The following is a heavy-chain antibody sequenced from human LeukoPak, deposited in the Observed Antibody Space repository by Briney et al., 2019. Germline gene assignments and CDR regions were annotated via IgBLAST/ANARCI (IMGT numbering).Heavy chain of an antibody. D-gene: IGHD1-26*01. V-gene: IGHV1-18*01. CDR1: GYTFTSYG. Sequence: GASVKVSCKASGYTFTSYGISWARQAPGQGLEWMGWISAYNGNTNYAQKLQGRVTMTTDTSTSTAYMELRSLRSDDTAVYYCARDGWGLPLKGLFDYWGQGPLVTVSS. CDR3: ARDGWGLPLKGLFDY. J-gene: IGHJ4*02. CDR2: ISAYNGNT.